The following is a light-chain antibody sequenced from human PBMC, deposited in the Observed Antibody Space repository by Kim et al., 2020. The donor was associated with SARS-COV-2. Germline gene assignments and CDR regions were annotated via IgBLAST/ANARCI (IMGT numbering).Light chain of an antibody. Sequence: AIRITQSPSSLSASTGDRVTITCRASQAISSYLAWYQQKPGKAPKFLIYAASTLQSGVPSRFSGSGSGTDFTLTISRLQSEDFATYYCQQYYSFPWTFGQGTKVDIK. V-gene: IGKV1-8*01. J-gene: IGKJ1*01. CDR3: QQYYSFPWT. CDR2: AAS. CDR1: QAISSY.